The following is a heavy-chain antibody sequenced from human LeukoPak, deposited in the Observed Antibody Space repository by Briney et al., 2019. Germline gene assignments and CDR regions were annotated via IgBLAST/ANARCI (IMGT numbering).Heavy chain of an antibody. Sequence: ASVKVSCKASGYTFTSYDINWVRQATGQGLEWMGWMNPNSGNTGYAQKFQGRVTMTRNTSISTAYMELSSLRSEDTAVYYCARGDRITIFGVVISRWFDPWGQGTLVTVPS. CDR2: MNPNSGNT. V-gene: IGHV1-8*02. CDR1: GYTFTSYD. D-gene: IGHD3-3*01. J-gene: IGHJ5*02. CDR3: ARGDRITIFGVVISRWFDP.